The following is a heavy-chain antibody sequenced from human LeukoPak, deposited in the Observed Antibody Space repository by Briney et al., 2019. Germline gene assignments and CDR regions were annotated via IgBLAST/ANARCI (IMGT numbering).Heavy chain of an antibody. D-gene: IGHD2-15*01. J-gene: IGHJ5*02. CDR1: GGSIRSGAYY. CDR3: ARTPRPASVAAGNNWFDP. CDR2: VYYSGST. V-gene: IGHV4-31*03. Sequence: SETLSLTCTVSGGSIRSGAYYWSWIRQHPGKGLEWIGYVYYSGSTHYNPSLKSRVTISVDRSENQFSLKVSSVTAADTAVYYCARTPRPASVAAGNNWFDPWGQGSLVTVSP.